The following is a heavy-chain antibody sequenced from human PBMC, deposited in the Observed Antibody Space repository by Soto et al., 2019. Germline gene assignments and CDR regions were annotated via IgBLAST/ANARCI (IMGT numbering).Heavy chain of an antibody. CDR3: AHSFVSWYGFDL. CDR1: GFSLTTDGVG. D-gene: IGHD2-21*01. J-gene: IGHJ3*01. V-gene: IGHV2-5*02. Sequence: QITLKESGPTLVKPTQTLTLTCNFSGFSLTTDGVGVGWIRQPPGKSLEWLALIYWDDDKRYNSSLKNRLTVTKDTSRNQVVLKMTNMEPVDTATYFCAHSFVSWYGFDLWGHGTTVTVSS. CDR2: IYWDDDK.